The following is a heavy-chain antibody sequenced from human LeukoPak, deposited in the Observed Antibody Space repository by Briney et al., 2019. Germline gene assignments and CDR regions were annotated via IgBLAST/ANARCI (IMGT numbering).Heavy chain of an antibody. CDR3: ARHGSGTTHVDN. Sequence: GESLKISCKVSGYSFTYYWIGWVRQMPGKGLEWMGVIYPGDSETRYSPSFQGQVTISADKSINTAYLQWSSLKASDTALYYCARHGSGTTHVDNWGQGTLVTVSS. J-gene: IGHJ4*02. V-gene: IGHV5-51*01. CDR2: IYPGDSET. D-gene: IGHD1-1*01. CDR1: GYSFTYYW.